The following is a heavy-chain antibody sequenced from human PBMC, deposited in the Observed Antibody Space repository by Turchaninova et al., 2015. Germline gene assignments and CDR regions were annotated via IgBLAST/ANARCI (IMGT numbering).Heavy chain of an antibody. CDR2: FNPKSSGK. D-gene: IGHD2-15*01. V-gene: IGHV1-2*06. CDR1: GYTFNRYY. J-gene: IGHJ3*02. Sequence: QVQLVQSGAEVKKPGASVKVSCKASGYTFNRYYMHVVRQAPGQGLEWMGRFNPKSSGKKHEAKVQGRLTRTRNTSTGTAYRELSSLRSDDTAVYYCARDKAQEGYSSYAFDIWGQGTMVTVSS. CDR3: ARDKAQEGYSSYAFDI.